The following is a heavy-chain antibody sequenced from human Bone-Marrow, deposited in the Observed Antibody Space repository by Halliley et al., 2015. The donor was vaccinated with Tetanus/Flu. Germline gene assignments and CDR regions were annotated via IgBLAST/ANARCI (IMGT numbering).Heavy chain of an antibody. D-gene: IGHD2-15*01. J-gene: IGHJ4*02. CDR2: IWYDGSRE. CDR1: GFSFSDYG. Sequence: SLRLSCVASGFSFSDYGMHWVRQAPGKGPEWVAVIWYDGSREEHADSVKGRLTISRDNSRNTLYVEMSDLSVEDTAVYYCARGGVCIGGSCLLDYWGQGTLVTVSS. V-gene: IGHV3-33*01. CDR3: ARGGVCIGGSCLLDY.